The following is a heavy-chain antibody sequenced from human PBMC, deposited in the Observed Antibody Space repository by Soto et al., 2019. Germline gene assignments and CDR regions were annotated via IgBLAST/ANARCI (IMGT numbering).Heavy chain of an antibody. CDR2: ISITSSHI. Sequence: QVQLVESGGGLVKPGGSLRLSCAASGFTFSNYYMSWIRHVPGKGLEWLSYISITSSHIDYADSVKGRFTISRDNAKSSLYLEMNNLRAEDTAVYYCARDGMMTPDYFDYRGQGTLVTVSS. CDR1: GFTFSNYY. D-gene: IGHD4-4*01. J-gene: IGHJ4*02. V-gene: IGHV3-11*06. CDR3: ARDGMMTPDYFDY.